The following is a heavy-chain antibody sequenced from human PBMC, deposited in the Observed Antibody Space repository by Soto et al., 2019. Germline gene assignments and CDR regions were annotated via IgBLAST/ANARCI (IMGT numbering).Heavy chain of an antibody. D-gene: IGHD2-15*01. J-gene: IGHJ4*02. CDR2: IYYSGST. CDR3: ARVRGSTYCTDGTCYSLVYFEY. Sequence: SETLSLTCTVSGGSISSGGYYWSWIRQHPGKGLEWIGHIYYSGSTYYNPSLKSRVSISADTSKNQFSLKLSSVTAADTAVYYCARVRGSTYCTDGTCYSLVYFEYWGQGTLVTVSS. V-gene: IGHV4-31*03. CDR1: GGSISSGGYY.